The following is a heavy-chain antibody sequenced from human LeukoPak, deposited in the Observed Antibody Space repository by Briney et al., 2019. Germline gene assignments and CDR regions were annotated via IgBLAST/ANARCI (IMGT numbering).Heavy chain of an antibody. CDR2: IIPIFGTA. Sequence: ASVNVSCKASGGTFSSYAISWVRQAPGQGLEWMGGIIPIFGTANYAQKFQGRVTVTADESTSTAYMELSSLRSEDTAVYYCARIVTQAYAPEYFQHWGQGTLVTVSS. V-gene: IGHV1-69*13. CDR3: ARIVTQAYAPEYFQH. CDR1: GGTFSSYA. D-gene: IGHD2-2*01. J-gene: IGHJ1*01.